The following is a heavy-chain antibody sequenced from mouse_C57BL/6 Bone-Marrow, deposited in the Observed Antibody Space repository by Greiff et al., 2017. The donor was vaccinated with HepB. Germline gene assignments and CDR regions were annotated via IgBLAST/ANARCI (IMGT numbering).Heavy chain of an antibody. J-gene: IGHJ3*01. CDR2: IDPSDSYT. D-gene: IGHD4-1*01. CDR3: ARGANWDEVAY. Sequence: QVQLQQPGAELVKPGASVKLSCKASGYTFTSYWMQWVKQRPGQGLEWIGEIDPSDSYTNYNQKFKGKATLTVGTSSSTAYMQLSSLTSEDSAVYYCARGANWDEVAYWGQGTLVTVSA. V-gene: IGHV1-50*01. CDR1: GYTFTSYW.